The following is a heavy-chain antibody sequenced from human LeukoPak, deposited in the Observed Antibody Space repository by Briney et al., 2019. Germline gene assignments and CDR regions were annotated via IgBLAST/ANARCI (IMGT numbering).Heavy chain of an antibody. Sequence: ASVKVSCKASGGTFSSYAISWVRQAPGQGLEWMGGFDPEDGETIYAQKFQGRVTMTEDTSTDTAYLELSSLRSEDTAVYYCATAGGAGSWFYPDWGQGTLVTVSS. CDR2: FDPEDGET. CDR1: GGTFSSYA. V-gene: IGHV1-24*01. CDR3: ATAGGAGSWFYPD. J-gene: IGHJ4*02. D-gene: IGHD6-13*01.